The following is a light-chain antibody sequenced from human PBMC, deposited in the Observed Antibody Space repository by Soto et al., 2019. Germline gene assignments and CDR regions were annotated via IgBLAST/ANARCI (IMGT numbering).Light chain of an antibody. V-gene: IGKV3-20*01. CDR1: QSVGSSY. CDR2: GAS. CDR3: QQYGSSPWT. Sequence: EIVLTQSPGTLSLSPGAGATLSCRASQSVGSSYLAWSQQKPGQAPWLLFYGASSRATGIPDRFSGSGSGTDFTLTISRLEPEDFALHYCQQYGSSPWTFGQGTKVDIK. J-gene: IGKJ1*01.